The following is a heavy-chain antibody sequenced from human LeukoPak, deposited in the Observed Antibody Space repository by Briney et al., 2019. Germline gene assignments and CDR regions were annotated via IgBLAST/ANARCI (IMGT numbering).Heavy chain of an antibody. V-gene: IGHV5-51*01. CDR2: IYPGDSDT. CDR3: ARGGVFSSSWFAYFDY. J-gene: IGHJ4*02. Sequence: GESLKISCKASGDTFTNYWIAWVRQMPGKGLECMGIIYPGDSDTRYSPSVEGQVTISVDKSISTAFLQWSSLKASDTAMYYCARGGVFSSSWFAYFDYWGQGTLVTVSS. D-gene: IGHD6-13*01. CDR1: GDTFTNYW.